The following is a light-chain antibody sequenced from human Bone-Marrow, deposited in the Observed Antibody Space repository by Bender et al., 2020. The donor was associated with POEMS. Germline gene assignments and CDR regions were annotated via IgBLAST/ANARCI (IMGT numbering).Light chain of an antibody. J-gene: IGLJ2*01. CDR2: EVA. Sequence: QSALTQPASVSGSPGQSITISCTGTSSYIGTYNLVSWYQQHPGKAPKLLIYEVAYRPSGISDRSSVSKSGNTASLAISGLQADDEADYYCTTYTTTNSVVVGGGTKVTVL. V-gene: IGLV2-14*02. CDR3: TTYTTTNSVV. CDR1: SSYIGTYNL.